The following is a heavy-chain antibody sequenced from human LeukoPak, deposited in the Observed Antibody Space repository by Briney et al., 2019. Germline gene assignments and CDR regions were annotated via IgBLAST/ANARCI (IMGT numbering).Heavy chain of an antibody. D-gene: IGHD7-27*01. CDR3: ARGWGFDF. J-gene: IGHJ4*02. Sequence: SQTLSLTCAISGDSVSSTNTAWNWIRQSPSRGLEWLGRTYYRSKWYTDYAVSVNSRITINPGTSKNQFSLQLNSLTPEDTAVYYCARGWGFDFWGQGTLVTVSS. CDR2: TYYRSKWYT. V-gene: IGHV6-1*01. CDR1: GDSVSSTNTA.